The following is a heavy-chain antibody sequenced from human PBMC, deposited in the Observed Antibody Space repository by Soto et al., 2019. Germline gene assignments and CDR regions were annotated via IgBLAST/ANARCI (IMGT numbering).Heavy chain of an antibody. CDR3: ARATYYYGSGSYTLPSWFDP. D-gene: IGHD3-10*01. J-gene: IGHJ5*02. CDR2: IYYSGST. V-gene: IGHV4-30-4*01. Sequence: PSETLSRTCTGSGGSIISGDYYWSWIGQPPGGGVEWMVYIYYSGSTYCNPSLKSRGTISVYTSKNQFSLKLSSVTAADTAVYYCARATYYYGSGSYTLPSWFDPWGQGTLVTVSS. CDR1: GGSIISGDYY.